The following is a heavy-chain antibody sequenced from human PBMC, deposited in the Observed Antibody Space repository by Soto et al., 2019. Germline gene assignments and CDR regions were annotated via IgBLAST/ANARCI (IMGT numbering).Heavy chain of an antibody. Sequence: ESGGGLVKPGGSLRLSCAASGFTFSSYSMNWVRQAPGKGLEWVSSISSSSSYIYYADSVKGRFTISRDNAKNSLYLQMNSLRAEDTAVYYCARATVTVDYYYYYMDVWGKGTTVTVSS. J-gene: IGHJ6*03. CDR1: GFTFSSYS. CDR2: ISSSSSYI. CDR3: ARATVTVDYYYYYMDV. V-gene: IGHV3-21*01. D-gene: IGHD4-17*01.